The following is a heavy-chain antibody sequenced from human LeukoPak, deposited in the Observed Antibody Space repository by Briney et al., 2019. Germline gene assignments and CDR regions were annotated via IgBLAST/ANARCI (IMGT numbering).Heavy chain of an antibody. CDR1: GFPFSSYA. D-gene: IGHD3-22*01. Sequence: GSLRLSCAASGFPFSSYAMHWVRQAPGKGLEWVAVISYDGSNKYYADSVKGRFTISRDNSKNTLYLQMNSLRAEDTAVYYCARVISPDYCDSSGYSDALGDWGQGTLVTVSS. CDR2: ISYDGSNK. J-gene: IGHJ4*02. CDR3: ARVISPDYCDSSGYSDALGD. V-gene: IGHV3-30-3*01.